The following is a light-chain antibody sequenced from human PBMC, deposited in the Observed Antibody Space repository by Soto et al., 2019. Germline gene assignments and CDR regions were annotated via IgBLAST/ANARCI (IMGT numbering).Light chain of an antibody. CDR1: SSDVGAYNY. V-gene: IGLV2-14*01. CDR2: DVT. CDR3: TSYAGSDNPYV. J-gene: IGLJ1*01. Sequence: QSALTQPASVSGPPGQSITISCTGTSSDVGAYNYVSWYQHHPGKAPRLVIYDVTNRPSGISDRFSGSKSGNTASLTISGLLAEDEADYYCTSYAGSDNPYVFGTGTKLTVL.